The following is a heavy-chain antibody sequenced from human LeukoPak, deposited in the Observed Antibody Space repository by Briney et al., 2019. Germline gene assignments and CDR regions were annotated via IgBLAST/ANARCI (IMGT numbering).Heavy chain of an antibody. CDR3: AELGITMIGGV. J-gene: IGHJ6*04. V-gene: IGHV3-48*01. D-gene: IGHD3-10*02. CDR1: GFTFSNYK. CDR2: ISSSGATI. Sequence: GGSLRLSCAASGFTFSNYKMNWVRQAPGKGLEWVSYISSSGATIYDADSVKGRFTISRDNAKNSLSLQMNSLRAEDTAVYYCAELGITMIGGVWGKGTTVTISS.